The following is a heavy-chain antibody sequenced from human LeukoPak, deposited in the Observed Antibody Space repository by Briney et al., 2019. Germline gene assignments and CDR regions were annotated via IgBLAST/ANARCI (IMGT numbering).Heavy chain of an antibody. CDR2: ISHDGSSE. Sequence: GRSLRLSCAASGFTFSNYAMHWVRQAPGKGLEWVALISHDGSSEYYADSMKGRFTISRDNSKNTFYLQMNSLRAEDTAVYYCASRFEWLSSLDYWGQGTLVTVSS. D-gene: IGHD3-3*01. CDR3: ASRFEWLSSLDY. J-gene: IGHJ4*02. CDR1: GFTFSNYA. V-gene: IGHV3-30*03.